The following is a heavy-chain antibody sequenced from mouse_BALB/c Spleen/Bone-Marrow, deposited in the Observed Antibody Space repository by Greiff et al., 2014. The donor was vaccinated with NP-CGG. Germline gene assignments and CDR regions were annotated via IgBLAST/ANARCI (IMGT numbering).Heavy chain of an antibody. J-gene: IGHJ2*01. Sequence: EVKLEESGGGLVQPGGSLKLSCAASGFTFSNYGMSWVRQTPDKRLELVATINGNGGSTYYPDSVKGRFTISSDTAKNTLYLQMSSLKSEETAMYYCVRGNYGNYVDYFDFWGQGTTLAVSS. CDR3: VRGNYGNYVDYFDF. CDR2: INGNGGST. CDR1: GFTFSNYG. D-gene: IGHD2-1*01. V-gene: IGHV5-6-3*01.